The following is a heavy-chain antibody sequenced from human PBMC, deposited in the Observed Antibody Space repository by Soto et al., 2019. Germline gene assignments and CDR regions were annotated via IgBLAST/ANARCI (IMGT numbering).Heavy chain of an antibody. CDR1: GFTFSSYA. D-gene: IGHD6-13*01. V-gene: IGHV3-23*01. J-gene: IGHJ6*03. CDR3: AKGGYQSAYSSSCLYYYMDV. Sequence: EVQLLESGGGLVQPGGSLRLSCAASGFTFSSYAMSWVRQAPGKGLEWVSAISGSGGSTYYADSVKGRFTISRDNSKNTLYLQMNSLRAEDTAVYYCAKGGYQSAYSSSCLYYYMDVWGKGTTVTVSS. CDR2: ISGSGGST.